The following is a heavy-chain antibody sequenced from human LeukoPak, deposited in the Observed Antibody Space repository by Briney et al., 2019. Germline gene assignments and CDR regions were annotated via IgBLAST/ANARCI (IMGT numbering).Heavy chain of an antibody. J-gene: IGHJ1*01. CDR2: ISGDGATT. Sequence: GGSLRLSCAASGFSFGDNAMYWVRQAPGKGLEWVSLISGDGATTYYADSVKGRFNISRDNSKSSLYLQMNSLRSEDSALYYCAKDNQRGGFQHWGQGTLVTVSS. CDR3: AKDNQRGGFQH. CDR1: GFSFGDNA. D-gene: IGHD3-16*01. V-gene: IGHV3-43*02.